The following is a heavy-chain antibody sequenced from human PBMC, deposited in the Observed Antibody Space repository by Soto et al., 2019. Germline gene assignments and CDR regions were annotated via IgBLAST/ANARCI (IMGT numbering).Heavy chain of an antibody. CDR3: ARGIAVAGRYYYGMDV. V-gene: IGHV6-1*01. CDR2: TYYRSKWYN. Sequence: SQTLSLTCAISGDSVSSNSAAWNWIRQSPSRGLEWLGRTYYRSKWYNDYAVSVKSRITINPDTSKNQISLQLKSVTPEDTAVYYCARGIAVAGRYYYGMDVWGQGTTVTVSS. D-gene: IGHD6-19*01. CDR1: GDSVSSNSAA. J-gene: IGHJ6*02.